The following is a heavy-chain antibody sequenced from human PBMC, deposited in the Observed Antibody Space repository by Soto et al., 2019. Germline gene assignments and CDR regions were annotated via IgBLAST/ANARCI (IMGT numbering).Heavy chain of an antibody. Sequence: QLQLQESGPGLVKPSETLSLSCIVSGGSISHYPWSWIRQSPGKGLQWIGYTYFNGSTKYNPSLRSRVSISVDMSKNRLSLTLTSVTAADTAVYYCARSFYPWGQGTLVTVPS. V-gene: IGHV4-59*01. J-gene: IGHJ5*02. CDR2: TYFNGST. CDR3: ARSFYP. CDR1: GGSISHYP.